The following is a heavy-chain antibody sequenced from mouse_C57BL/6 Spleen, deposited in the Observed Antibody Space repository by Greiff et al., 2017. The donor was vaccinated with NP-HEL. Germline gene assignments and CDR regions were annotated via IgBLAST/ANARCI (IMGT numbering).Heavy chain of an antibody. CDR1: GYSFTSYF. J-gene: IGHJ2*01. CDR2: IYPGSGNT. CDR3: ARSEYGNLDY. Sequence: VQLQQSGPELVKPGASVKISCKASGYSFTSYFIHWVKQRPGQGLEWIGWIYPGSGNTKYNEKFKGKATLTADTSSSTAYMQLSSLTSEDSAVYYCARSEYGNLDYWGQGTTLTVSS. D-gene: IGHD2-1*01. V-gene: IGHV1-66*01.